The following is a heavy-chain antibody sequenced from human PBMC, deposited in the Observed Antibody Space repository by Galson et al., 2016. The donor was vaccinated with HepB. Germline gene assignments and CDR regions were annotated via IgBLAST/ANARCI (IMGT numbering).Heavy chain of an antibody. Sequence: SVKVSCKASGYTFTTYAMHWVRQAPGQRLEWLGWIITGNGDTKYSQKFQGRVTITRDTSASTVYMELSSLRSEDTAVYYCARPRNYYGSGQDPYYGMVVWGQGTTVTVSS. D-gene: IGHD3-10*01. CDR3: ARPRNYYGSGQDPYYGMVV. J-gene: IGHJ6*01. CDR2: IITGNGDT. CDR1: GYTFTTYA. V-gene: IGHV1-3*04.